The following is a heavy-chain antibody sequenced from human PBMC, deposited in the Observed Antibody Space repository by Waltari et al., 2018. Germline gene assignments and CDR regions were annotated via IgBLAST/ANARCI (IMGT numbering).Heavy chain of an antibody. J-gene: IGHJ4*02. CDR2: IYYSGST. CDR3: ARQTYGGNGY. Sequence: QLQLQESGPGLVQPSETLSLTCTVPGGSIRSSSYDWGWIRQPPGKGLVWIGSIYYSGSTYYNPALKSRVTISVDTSKNQFSLKLSSVTAADTAVYYCARQTYGGNGYWGQGTLVTVSS. V-gene: IGHV4-39*01. D-gene: IGHD2-15*01. CDR1: GGSIRSSSYD.